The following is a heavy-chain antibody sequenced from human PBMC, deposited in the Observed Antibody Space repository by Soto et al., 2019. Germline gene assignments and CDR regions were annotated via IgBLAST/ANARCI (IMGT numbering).Heavy chain of an antibody. CDR3: ARDGLVVPAAIITDFRGGFDP. Sequence: VASVKVSCKASGYTFTSYGISWVRQAPGQGLEWMGWISAYNGNTNYAQKLQGRVTMTTDTSTSTAYMELRSLRSDDTAVYYCARDGLVVPAAIITDFRGGFDPWAQGTLVTVSS. D-gene: IGHD2-2*02. CDR1: GYTFTSYG. CDR2: ISAYNGNT. J-gene: IGHJ5*02. V-gene: IGHV1-18*04.